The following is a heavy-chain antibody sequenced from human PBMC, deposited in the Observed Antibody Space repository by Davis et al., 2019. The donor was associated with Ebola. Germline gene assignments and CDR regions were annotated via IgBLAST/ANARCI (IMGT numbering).Heavy chain of an antibody. V-gene: IGHV1-8*01. CDR3: ANFYCSGGSCYSWFDP. CDR1: GYTFTSYD. Sequence: AASVKVSCKASGYTFTSYDINWVRQATGQGLEWMGWMNPNSGNTGYAQKFQGRVTMTRNTSISTAYMELSSLRSDDTAVYYCANFYCSGGSCYSWFDPWGQGTLVTVSS. J-gene: IGHJ5*02. CDR2: MNPNSGNT. D-gene: IGHD2-15*01.